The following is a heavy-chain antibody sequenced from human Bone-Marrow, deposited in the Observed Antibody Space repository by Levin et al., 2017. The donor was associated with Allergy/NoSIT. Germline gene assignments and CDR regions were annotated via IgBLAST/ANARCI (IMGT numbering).Heavy chain of an antibody. CDR1: GFTFSNYA. CDR2: ISDDGRTK. D-gene: IGHD2-15*01. CDR3: AKEEVAYDH. V-gene: IGHV3-30*18. J-gene: IGHJ4*02. Sequence: GGSLRLSCAASGFTFSNYAIHWVRQAPGKGLEWVSIISDDGRTKYYLDSVKGRFSICRDNSKNTVSLQMDSLRPEDTAVYFCAKEEVAYDHWGQGTLVTVSS.